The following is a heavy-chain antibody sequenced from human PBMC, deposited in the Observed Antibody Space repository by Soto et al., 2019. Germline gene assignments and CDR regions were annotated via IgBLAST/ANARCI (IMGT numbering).Heavy chain of an antibody. Sequence: EVQLVESGGGLVQPGGSLRLSCAASGFTFSSYWMHWVRQAPGKGLVWVSRINSDGSSTSYADSVKGRFTISRDNAKNTLYLQMTSLRAEDTAVYYCARELPLSDGYVPWGQGTLVTVSS. CDR1: GFTFSSYW. J-gene: IGHJ4*02. CDR2: INSDGSST. V-gene: IGHV3-74*01. CDR3: ARELPLSDGYVP. D-gene: IGHD5-12*01.